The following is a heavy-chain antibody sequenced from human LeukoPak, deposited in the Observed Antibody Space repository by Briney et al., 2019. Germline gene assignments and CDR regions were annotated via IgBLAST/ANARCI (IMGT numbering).Heavy chain of an antibody. CDR1: DGSISYHY. CDR2: AYYSGST. CDR3: AREKYGGSNDY. V-gene: IGHV4-59*11. Sequence: SESLSLTCAVSDGSISYHYWSWIRQPTGQGLEWIGNAYYSGSTKYNPSLKSRVTISVDTSKNELSLRLSSVTAADTAMYYCAREKYGGSNDYWGQGILVTVSS. D-gene: IGHD1-26*01. J-gene: IGHJ4*02.